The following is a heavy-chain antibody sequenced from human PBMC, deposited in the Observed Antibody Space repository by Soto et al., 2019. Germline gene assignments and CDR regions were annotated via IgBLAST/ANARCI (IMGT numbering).Heavy chain of an antibody. CDR1: GYTFTSYG. CDR3: ARGIVGATTYYYYGMDV. V-gene: IGHV1-18*01. D-gene: IGHD1-26*01. J-gene: IGHJ6*02. CDR2: ISAYNGNT. Sequence: ASVKVSCKASGYTFTSYGISWVRQAPGQGLEWMGWISAYNGNTNYAQKLQGRVTMTTDTSTSTAYMELRSLRSDDTAVYYCARGIVGATTYYYYGMDVWGQGTTVTVSS.